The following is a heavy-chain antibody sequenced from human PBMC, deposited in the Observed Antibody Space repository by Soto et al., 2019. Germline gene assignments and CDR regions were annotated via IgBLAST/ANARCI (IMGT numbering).Heavy chain of an antibody. Sequence: GGSLRLSCAASGFRFSGYGMHWVRQAPGKGLEWVAVIWHDGSKQYYVDSVKGRFTISRDDSKSTMYLQMNSLRVDDTAVYYCVRDDGTSSYYEIFEFWGQETLATVSS. CDR2: IWHDGSKQ. CDR1: GFRFSGYG. CDR3: VRDDGTSSYYEIFEF. J-gene: IGHJ4*02. D-gene: IGHD3-22*01. V-gene: IGHV3-33*01.